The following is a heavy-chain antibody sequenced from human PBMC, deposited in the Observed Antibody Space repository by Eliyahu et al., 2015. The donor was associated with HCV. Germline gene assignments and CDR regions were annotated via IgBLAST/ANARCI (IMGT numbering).Heavy chain of an antibody. V-gene: IGHV4-31*03. CDR2: IYYSGST. D-gene: IGHD6-6*01. Sequence: QVQLQESGPGLVKPSQTLSXTCTVSGGSXSXGGYYWGWIRQHPGKGLEWIGYIYYSGSTYYNPSPKSRVTISVDTSKNQFSLKLSSVTAADTAVYYCAMSGSSSPPYYYYYGMDVWSQGTTVTVSS. CDR3: AMSGSSSPPYYYYYGMDV. J-gene: IGHJ6*02. CDR1: GGSXSXGGYY.